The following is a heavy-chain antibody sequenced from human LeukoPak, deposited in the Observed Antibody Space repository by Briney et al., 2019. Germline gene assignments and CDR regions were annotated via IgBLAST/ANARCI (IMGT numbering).Heavy chain of an antibody. D-gene: IGHD2-2*02. V-gene: IGHV1-18*01. CDR3: ARDIVVVPAAIRAFDI. CDR1: GYTFISYG. CDR2: TSAYNGNT. Sequence: ASVKVSCKASGYTFISYGISWMRQAPGQGLEWMGWTSAYNGNTNYAQKLQGRVTMTTDTSTSTVYMELRSLRSDDTAVYYCARDIVVVPAAIRAFDIWGQGTMVTVSS. J-gene: IGHJ3*02.